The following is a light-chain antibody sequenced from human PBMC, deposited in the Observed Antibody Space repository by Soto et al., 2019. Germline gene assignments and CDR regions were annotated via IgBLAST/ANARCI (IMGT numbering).Light chain of an antibody. CDR3: QSYDTSLRGSV. J-gene: IGLJ2*01. V-gene: IGLV1-40*01. CDR1: SSNIGAGYD. CDR2: ANS. Sequence: QLVLTQPPSVSGAPGQRVTISCTGSSSNIGAGYDVHWYQQLPGTAPKLLIYANSNRPSGVPDRFSGSKSGTSASLAITGLQTEDEADYYCQSYDTSLRGSVFGGGTKVTVL.